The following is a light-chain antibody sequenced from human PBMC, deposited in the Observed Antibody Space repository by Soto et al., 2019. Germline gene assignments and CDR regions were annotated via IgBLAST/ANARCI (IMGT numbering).Light chain of an antibody. Sequence: EIVLTQSPGTLSLSPGERASVSCRASQSGYTSYLAWFQQKPGQAPRLLIYGASNRATGIPDRFSGSGSGTDFTLTITRLEPEDFAVYFCHQSGNSPYTFGQGTKLEI. J-gene: IGKJ2*01. V-gene: IGKV3-20*01. CDR2: GAS. CDR3: HQSGNSPYT. CDR1: QSGYTSY.